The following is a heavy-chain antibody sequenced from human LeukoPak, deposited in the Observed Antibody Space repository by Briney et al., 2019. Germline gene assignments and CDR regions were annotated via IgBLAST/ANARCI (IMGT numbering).Heavy chain of an antibody. CDR2: IWYDGSNK. D-gene: IGHD3-10*01. Sequence: GGSLRLSCAASGFTFSSYGMHWVRQAPGKGLEWVAVIWYDGSNKYYADSVKGRFTISRDNSKNTLYLQMNSLRAEDTAVYYCARSRSRGYFDYWGQGTLVTVSS. CDR3: ARSRSRGYFDY. J-gene: IGHJ4*02. CDR1: GFTFSSYG. V-gene: IGHV3-33*01.